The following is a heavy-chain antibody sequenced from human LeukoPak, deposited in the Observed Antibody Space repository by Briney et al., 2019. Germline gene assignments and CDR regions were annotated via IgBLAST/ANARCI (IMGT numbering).Heavy chain of an antibody. D-gene: IGHD2-15*01. CDR3: ARNLGCSSGGSCHNYYYYGRDV. CDR2: ISSSGSTI. CDR1: GFTFSDYY. J-gene: IGHJ6*04. V-gene: IGHV3-11*01. Sequence: GGSLRLSCAASGFTFSDYYMSWIRQAPGKGLEWVSYISSSGSTIYYADSVKGRFTISRDNAKNSLYLQMNSLRAEDTAVYYCARNLGCSSGGSCHNYYYYGRDVGGKGTTVTVS.